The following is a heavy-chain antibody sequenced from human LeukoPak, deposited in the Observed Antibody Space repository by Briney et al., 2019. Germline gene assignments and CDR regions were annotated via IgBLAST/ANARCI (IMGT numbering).Heavy chain of an antibody. Sequence: SETLSLTCTVSGGSISYSSYYWSWIRQPPGKGLEWIGEINHSGSTNYNPSLKSRVTISVDTSKNQFSLKLSSVTAADTAVYYCARRRIMITFGGVIVLNWFDPWGQGTLVAVSS. CDR1: GGSISYSSYY. J-gene: IGHJ5*02. CDR3: ARRRIMITFGGVIVLNWFDP. D-gene: IGHD3-16*02. CDR2: INHSGST. V-gene: IGHV4-39*07.